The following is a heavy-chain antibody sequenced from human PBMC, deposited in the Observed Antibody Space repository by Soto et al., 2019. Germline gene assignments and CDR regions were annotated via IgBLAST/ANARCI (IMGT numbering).Heavy chain of an antibody. CDR2: ISYSGST. CDR3: ARVELERRHNWFDP. CDR1: GGSISSSSYY. Sequence: SETLSLTCTVSGGSISSSSYYWGWIRQPPGKGLEWIGYISYSGSTNYNPSLKSRVAISVDTSESHFSLKLASVTAADTAVYYCARVELERRHNWFDPWGQGTLVTVSS. V-gene: IGHV4-61*03. J-gene: IGHJ5*02. D-gene: IGHD1-1*01.